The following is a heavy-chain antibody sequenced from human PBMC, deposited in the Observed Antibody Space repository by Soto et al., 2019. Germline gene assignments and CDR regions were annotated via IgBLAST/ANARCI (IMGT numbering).Heavy chain of an antibody. CDR2: ISVHNDDT. D-gene: IGHD6-13*01. J-gene: IGHJ4*02. Sequence: SVKVSCHATGYTFTNYAVNWVRQAPVQGLEWMGSISVHNDDTGYAQRLQGRVTMTTATSTNTAYMELRSLRSDDTAVYYCARGIAAPGNIYDGVGGYYFDFWGQGTQVTVSS. CDR1: GYTFTNYA. V-gene: IGHV1-18*04. CDR3: ARGIAAPGNIYDGVGGYYFDF.